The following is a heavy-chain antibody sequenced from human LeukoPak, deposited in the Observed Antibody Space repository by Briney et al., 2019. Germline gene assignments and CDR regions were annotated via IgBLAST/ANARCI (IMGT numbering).Heavy chain of an antibody. D-gene: IGHD7-27*01. CDR2: ISYDGSKK. CDR3: ARDYGNGGDYFDY. V-gene: IGHV3-30-3*01. Sequence: GGSLRLSCAVSGLTFRNYAMHWVRQAPGKGLEWVAVISYDGSKKYYADSVKGRFTISRDNSKNTLYLQMNSLRAEDTAVYYCARDYGNGGDYFDYWGQGTLVTVSS. CDR1: GLTFRNYA. J-gene: IGHJ4*02.